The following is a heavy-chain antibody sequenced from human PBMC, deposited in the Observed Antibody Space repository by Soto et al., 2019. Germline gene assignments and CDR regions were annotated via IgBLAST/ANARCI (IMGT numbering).Heavy chain of an antibody. Sequence: PSETLSLTCTVSGGSLSSSPYYWGWIRRPPGKGLEFIGSINYSGNTYYNPSLKSRVTLSVGTSKNQFSLKVTSVTATDTGLYYCSRRAPEGFDPWGQGTLVTVSS. J-gene: IGHJ5*02. CDR1: GGSLSSSPYY. V-gene: IGHV4-39*01. CDR2: INYSGNT. CDR3: SRRAPEGFDP.